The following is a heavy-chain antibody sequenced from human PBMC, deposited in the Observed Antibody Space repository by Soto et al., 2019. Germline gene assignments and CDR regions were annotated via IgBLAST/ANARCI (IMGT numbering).Heavy chain of an antibody. V-gene: IGHV1-24*01. CDR3: ATVVRYCSSTSCYSDPQIYYGMDV. D-gene: IGHD2-2*01. CDR1: GYTLTELS. CDR2: FDPEDGET. Sequence: ASVKVSCKVSGYTLTELSMHWVRQAPGKGLEWMGGFDPEDGETIYAQKFQGRVTMTEDTSTDTAYMELSSLRSEDTAVYYCATVVRYCSSTSCYSDPQIYYGMDVWGQGTTVTVSS. J-gene: IGHJ6*02.